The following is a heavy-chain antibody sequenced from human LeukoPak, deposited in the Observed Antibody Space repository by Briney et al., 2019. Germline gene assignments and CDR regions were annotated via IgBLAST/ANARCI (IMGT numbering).Heavy chain of an antibody. Sequence: SVKVSCKASGGSFGSYAVSWVRQAPGQGLEWMGRIIAILDVPDYAQKFKDRVTITADRSTGTAYMELNSLRSEDTATYYCARAGYSVSFEGAFDFWGQGTVVTVSS. D-gene: IGHD6-13*01. CDR2: IIAILDVP. V-gene: IGHV1-69*04. CDR3: ARAGYSVSFEGAFDF. CDR1: GGSFGSYA. J-gene: IGHJ3*01.